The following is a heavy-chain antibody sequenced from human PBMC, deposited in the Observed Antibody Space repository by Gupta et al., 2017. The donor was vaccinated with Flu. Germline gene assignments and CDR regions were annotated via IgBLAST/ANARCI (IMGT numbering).Heavy chain of an antibody. Sequence: EVQLVESGGGLVKPGGSLRLSCAAYGFTLRSYSMNWVRQAPGKGLEWVSSMSSSSSYIYYADSVKGRFTIPRDNAKNSLYLQMNSLRAEDTAVYYCARDARVDSSGYYFYWGQGTLVTVSS. CDR2: MSSSSSYI. J-gene: IGHJ4*02. D-gene: IGHD3-22*01. CDR1: GFTLRSYS. V-gene: IGHV3-21*01. CDR3: ARDARVDSSGYYFY.